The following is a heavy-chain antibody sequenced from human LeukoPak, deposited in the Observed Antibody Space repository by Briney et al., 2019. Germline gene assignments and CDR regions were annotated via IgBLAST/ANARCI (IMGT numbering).Heavy chain of an antibody. CDR1: GYTFTSYG. Sequence: RASVKVSCKSSGYTFTSYGISWVRQAPGQGLEWMGWISAYNGNTNYAQKLQGRVTMTTDTSTSTAYMELRSLRSDDTAVYYCARLAWRHYSMDVWGKGTTVTVSS. V-gene: IGHV1-18*01. CDR2: ISAYNGNT. D-gene: IGHD5-12*01. CDR3: ARLAWRHYSMDV. J-gene: IGHJ6*03.